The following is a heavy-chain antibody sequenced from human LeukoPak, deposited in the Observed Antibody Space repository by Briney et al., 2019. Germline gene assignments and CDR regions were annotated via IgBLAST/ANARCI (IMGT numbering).Heavy chain of an antibody. CDR3: ARISSVWVQDFYYYMDV. J-gene: IGHJ6*03. CDR1: GGSFSGYY. CDR2: LYYSGTT. V-gene: IGHV4-34*01. D-gene: IGHD1-1*01. Sequence: SETLSLTCAVYGGSFSGYYWGWIRQSPGKGLEWIGSLYYSGTTHYNPSLKSRLAISIDTSKNQFSLKLSSVTAAYTAVYFCARISSVWVQDFYYYMDVWGKGTTVTVSS.